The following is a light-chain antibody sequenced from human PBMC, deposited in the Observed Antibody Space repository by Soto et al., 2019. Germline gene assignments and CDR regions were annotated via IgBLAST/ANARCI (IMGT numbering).Light chain of an antibody. J-gene: IGKJ1*01. CDR1: QGINNY. CDR2: SAS. Sequence: DIPMTQSPSSLSASVGDSVTITCRASQGINNYLAWYQQKPGKVPVLLIYSASTLKSGVSSRFSGRGAGTDFTLTISSLQPEDFATYYCQKYDRAPRTFGQGTKVDIK. CDR3: QKYDRAPRT. V-gene: IGKV1-27*01.